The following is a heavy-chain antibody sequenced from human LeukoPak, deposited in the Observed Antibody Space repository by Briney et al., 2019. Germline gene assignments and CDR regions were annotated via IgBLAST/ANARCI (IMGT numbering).Heavy chain of an antibody. CDR3: ARERGDYYGSGSYYRGCYDY. J-gene: IGHJ4*02. Sequence: GPVKVSCKASGYTFTSYYMHWVRQAPGQGLEWMGIINPSGGSTSYAQKFQGRVTMTRDTSTSTVYMELSSLRSEDTAVYYCARERGDYYGSGSYYRGCYDYWGQGTLVTVSS. V-gene: IGHV1-46*01. CDR1: GYTFTSYY. CDR2: INPSGGST. D-gene: IGHD3-10*01.